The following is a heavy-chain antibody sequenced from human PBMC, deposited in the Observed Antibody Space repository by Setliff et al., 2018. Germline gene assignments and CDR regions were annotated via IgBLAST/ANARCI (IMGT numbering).Heavy chain of an antibody. CDR1: GFTFSSYW. J-gene: IGHJ3*02. D-gene: IGHD3-10*01. Sequence: SETLSLSCAASGFTFSSYWMSWVRQAPGKGLEWIGSIYYSGSTYYNPSLKSRVTISVDTSKNQFSLKLSSVTTADTAVYYCAQFSINEVRRVIKGVAFDIWGQGTMVTVSS. CDR2: IYYSGST. CDR3: AQFSINEVRRVIKGVAFDI. V-gene: IGHV4-39*07.